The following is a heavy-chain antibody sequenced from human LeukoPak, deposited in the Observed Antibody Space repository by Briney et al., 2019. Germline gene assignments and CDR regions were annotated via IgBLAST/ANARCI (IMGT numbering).Heavy chain of an antibody. V-gene: IGHV4-39*01. J-gene: IGHJ4*02. CDR1: GGSVTYTNYY. CDR2: IYYNGKT. CDR3: ARHYGP. D-gene: IGHD3-10*01. Sequence: PSETLSLTCTVSGGSVTYTNYYWGWIRQPPGKGLQWIVVIYYNGKTYYNPSLKSRVTISVDTSKNQFSLKLNSVTATDTAVYYCARHYGPWGQGTLVTVSS.